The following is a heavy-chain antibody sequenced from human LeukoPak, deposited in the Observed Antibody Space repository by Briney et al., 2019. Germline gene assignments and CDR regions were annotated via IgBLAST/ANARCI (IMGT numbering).Heavy chain of an antibody. V-gene: IGHV3-30-3*01. J-gene: IGHJ6*02. D-gene: IGHD4-17*01. Sequence: PGRSLRLSCAASGFTFSSYAMHWVRQAPGKGLEWVAVISYDGSNKYYADSVKGRFTISRDNSKNTLYLQMSSLRAKDTAVYYCARDVTTVTTPRASCYGMDVWGQGTTVTVSS. CDR2: ISYDGSNK. CDR3: ARDVTTVTTPRASCYGMDV. CDR1: GFTFSSYA.